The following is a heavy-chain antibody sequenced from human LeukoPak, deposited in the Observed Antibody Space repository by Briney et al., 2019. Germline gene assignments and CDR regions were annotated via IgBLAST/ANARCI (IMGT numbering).Heavy chain of an antibody. CDR3: TRDTAGIGVDY. CDR1: GFTFTTYW. J-gene: IGHJ4*02. Sequence: GGSLRLSCAASGFTFTTYWMHWVRQAPGKGLVWVSRINSDGSNIRYADSVKGRFTVSRDNAKNTLFLQMNSLRAEDTAVYYCTRDTAGIGVDYWGQGTLVTVSS. V-gene: IGHV3-74*01. CDR2: INSDGSNI. D-gene: IGHD6-19*01.